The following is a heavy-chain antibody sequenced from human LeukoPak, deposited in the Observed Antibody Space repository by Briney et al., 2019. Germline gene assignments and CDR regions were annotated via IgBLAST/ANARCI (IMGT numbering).Heavy chain of an antibody. CDR2: ISYDGSNK. CDR3: ARDGSYCSGGSCYSPFDY. J-gene: IGHJ4*02. CDR1: GFTFSRYA. Sequence: GRSLRLSCAASGFTFSRYAMHWVRQAPGKVLEWVAVISYDGSNKYYADSVKGRFTISRDNSKNTLYLQMNSLRAEDTAVYYCARDGSYCSGGSCYSPFDYWGQGTLVTVSS. V-gene: IGHV3-30-3*01. D-gene: IGHD2-15*01.